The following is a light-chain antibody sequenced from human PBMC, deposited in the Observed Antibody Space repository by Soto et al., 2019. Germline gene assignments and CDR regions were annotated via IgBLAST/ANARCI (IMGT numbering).Light chain of an antibody. CDR2: KAS. J-gene: IGKJ1*01. CDR1: QSISSW. Sequence: DIQMTQSPSTLSASVGDRVTITCRASQSISSWLAWYQQKPGKAPKLLIYKASSLESGVPSRFSGSGSGTEFTHNISSLQPDDFATYYCQQYNSYSWTFGQGTKVEIE. CDR3: QQYNSYSWT. V-gene: IGKV1-5*03.